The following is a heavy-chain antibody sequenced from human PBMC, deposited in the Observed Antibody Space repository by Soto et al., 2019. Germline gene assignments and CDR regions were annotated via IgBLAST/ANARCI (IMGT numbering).Heavy chain of an antibody. V-gene: IGHV4-59*01. CDR1: GASISSYY. D-gene: IGHD6-19*01. J-gene: IGHJ5*02. CDR3: ARDISLQYGSQGSWFDP. CDR2: IYYTGIT. Sequence: PSETLSLTCTVSGASISSYYWSWIRQPPGKGLEWIGYIYYTGITNYNPSLKSRVTMSADTSNNHFSLNLISVTAADTAIYYCARDISLQYGSQGSWFDPWGQGTLVTVSS.